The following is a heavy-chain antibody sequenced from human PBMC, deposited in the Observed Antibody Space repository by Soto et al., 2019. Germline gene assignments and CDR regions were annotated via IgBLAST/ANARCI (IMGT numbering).Heavy chain of an antibody. CDR3: VRSMIIVVRLIGLDY. CDR2: ISYDGSNK. CDR1: GFTLRSYA. Sequence: PGGSLRLSCGASGFTLRSYAMHWVRQTPGKGLEWVAVISYDGSNKHYADSVKGRFSISRDNAKNMLYLQMDSLSSEDTAVYYCVRSMIIVVRLIGLDYWGQGTLVTVSS. V-gene: IGHV3-30-3*01. D-gene: IGHD3-22*01. J-gene: IGHJ4*02.